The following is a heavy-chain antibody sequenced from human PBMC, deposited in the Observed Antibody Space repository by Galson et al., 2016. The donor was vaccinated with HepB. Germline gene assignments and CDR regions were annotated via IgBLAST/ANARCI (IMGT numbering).Heavy chain of an antibody. J-gene: IGHJ3*01. CDR2: ISTSGNSM. CDR3: ARDLPDDAVEYFDVFDL. V-gene: IGHV3-11*01. Sequence: SLRLSCAASGFTFSDYYMNWIRQAPGKGLEWISFISTSGNSMLYADSVRGRFTISRDNAAKSLYLQMSNLRAEDTAVYYCARDLPDDAVEYFDVFDLWGQGKMVTVSS. D-gene: IGHD1-14*01. CDR1: GFTFSDYY.